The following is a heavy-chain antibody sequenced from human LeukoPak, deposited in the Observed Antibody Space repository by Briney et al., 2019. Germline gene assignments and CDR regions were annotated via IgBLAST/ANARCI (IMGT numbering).Heavy chain of an antibody. D-gene: IGHD6-13*01. CDR2: ISYDGSNK. V-gene: IGHV3-30*18. CDR1: GFTFSSYG. CDR3: AKAPIAAAGIYYFDY. J-gene: IGHJ4*02. Sequence: GRSLRLSCAASGFTFSSYGMHWVRQAQGKGLEWVAVISYDGSNKYYADSVKGRFTISRDNSKNTLYLQMNSLRAEDTAVYYCAKAPIAAAGIYYFDYWGQGTLVTVSS.